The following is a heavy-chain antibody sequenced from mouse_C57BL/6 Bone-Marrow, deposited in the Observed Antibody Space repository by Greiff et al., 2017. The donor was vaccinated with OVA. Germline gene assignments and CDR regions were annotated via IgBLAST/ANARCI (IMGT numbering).Heavy chain of an antibody. Sequence: GGGLVQPKGSLKLSCAASGFSFNTYAMNWVRQAPGKGLEWVARIRSKSNNYATYYADSVKDRFTISRDDSESMLYLQMNNLKTEDTAMYYCVRQPWGYFDVWGTGTTVTVSS. CDR3: VRQPWGYFDV. J-gene: IGHJ1*03. D-gene: IGHD4-1*01. CDR2: IRSKSNNYAT. CDR1: GFSFNTYA. V-gene: IGHV10-1*01.